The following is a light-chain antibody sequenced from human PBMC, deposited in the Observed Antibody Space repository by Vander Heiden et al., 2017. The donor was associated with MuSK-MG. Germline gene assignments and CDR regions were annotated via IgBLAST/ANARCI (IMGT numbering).Light chain of an antibody. J-gene: IGKJ2*01. CDR3: QQDDRIPFT. CDR2: AGS. CDR1: QSVSSY. Sequence: NHRTQTPSSLSASVGDRVTITCRASQSVSSYLNWYQQKPGKAPKLLIYAGSSLQSGVPARFSGRGSGTDFILTISRLEPEDFAIYFCQQDDRIPFTFGQGTKVEIK. V-gene: IGKV1-39*01.